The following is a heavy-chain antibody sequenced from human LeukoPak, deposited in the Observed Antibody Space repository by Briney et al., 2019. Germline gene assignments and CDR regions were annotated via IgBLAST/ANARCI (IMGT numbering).Heavy chain of an antibody. CDR1: GSTFGSYT. V-gene: IGHV3-21*01. Sequence: GGSLRLSCAASGSTFGSYTMNWVRQAPGKGLEWVSSISSSSTYIYYADSVKGRFTVSRDNAKNSLFLQMNSLRVEDTALYYCARVSAAGTGFLDLWGRGTLVLVSA. D-gene: IGHD6-13*01. J-gene: IGHJ2*01. CDR3: ARVSAAGTGFLDL. CDR2: ISSSSTYI.